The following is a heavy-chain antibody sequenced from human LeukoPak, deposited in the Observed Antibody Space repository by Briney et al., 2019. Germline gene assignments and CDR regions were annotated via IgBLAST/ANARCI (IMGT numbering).Heavy chain of an antibody. D-gene: IGHD4/OR15-4a*01. CDR3: ARALGASMDV. CDR1: GFTVSSNY. CDR2: IYSGGST. J-gene: IGHJ6*02. Sequence: GGSLRLSCAASGFTVSSNYMSWVRQAPGKGLEWVSVIYSGGSTYSADSVKGRFTISRDNSKNTLYLQMNSLRVEDTAVYYCARALGASMDVWGQGTTVTVSS. V-gene: IGHV3-66*01.